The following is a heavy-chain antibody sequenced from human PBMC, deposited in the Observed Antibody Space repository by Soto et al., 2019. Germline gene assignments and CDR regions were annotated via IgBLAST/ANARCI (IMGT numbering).Heavy chain of an antibody. D-gene: IGHD1-26*01. J-gene: IGHJ5*02. CDR3: ARERGGATGCFDP. CDR2: IYYSGST. V-gene: IGHV4-31*03. CDR1: GGSISSGGYY. Sequence: QVQLQESGPGLVKPSQTLSLTCTVSGGSISSGGYYWSWIRQHPGKGLEWIGYIYYSGSTYYNPSLTPRVXXSXDXCKNQFSLKLSSVTAADTAVYYCARERGGATGCFDPWGQGTLVTVSS.